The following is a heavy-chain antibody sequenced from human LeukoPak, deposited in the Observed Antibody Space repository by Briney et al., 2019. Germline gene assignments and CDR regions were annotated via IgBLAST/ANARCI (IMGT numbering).Heavy chain of an antibody. V-gene: IGHV4-34*01. J-gene: IGHJ4*02. Sequence: SETLSLTCAVYGGSFSGYYWSWIRQPPGKGLEWIGEINHSGSTNYNPSLKSRVTISVDTSKNQFPLKLSSVTAADTAVYYCARQDGSGTPGSFDYWGQGTLVTVSS. D-gene: IGHD3-10*01. CDR1: GGSFSGYY. CDR2: INHSGST. CDR3: ARQDGSGTPGSFDY.